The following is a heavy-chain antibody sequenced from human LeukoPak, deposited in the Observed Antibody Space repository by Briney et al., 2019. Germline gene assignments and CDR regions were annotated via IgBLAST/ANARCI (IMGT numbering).Heavy chain of an antibody. CDR1: GGSFSGCY. D-gene: IGHD3-16*01. CDR2: IDQSGTT. CDR3: AKLVPVIESPWDFDS. V-gene: IGHV4-34*01. J-gene: IGHJ4*02. Sequence: SETLSLTCVVNGGSFSGCYWSWIRQPPGKGLEWIGEIDQSGTTNYNPSLKSRVAISIDTSKKQFSLTLTSMTAADTAVYYCAKLVPVIESPWDFDSWGQGTLVTVSS.